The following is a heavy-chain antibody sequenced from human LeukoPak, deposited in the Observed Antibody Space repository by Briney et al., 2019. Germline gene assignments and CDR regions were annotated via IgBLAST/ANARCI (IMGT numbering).Heavy chain of an antibody. CDR3: AKHYYGSGSQKYYFDY. Sequence: GGSLRLSCAASGFIFSDYGMHWVRQAPGKGLEWVTMVRNDGGDKCYADSVRGRFTISRDNSKNTLYLQMNSLRPEDTAVYYCAKHYYGSGSQKYYFDYWGQGTLVTVSS. CDR1: GFIFSDYG. V-gene: IGHV3-30*02. J-gene: IGHJ4*02. CDR2: VRNDGGDK. D-gene: IGHD3-10*01.